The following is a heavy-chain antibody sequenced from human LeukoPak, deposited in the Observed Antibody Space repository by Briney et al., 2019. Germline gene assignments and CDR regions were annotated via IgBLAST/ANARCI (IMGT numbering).Heavy chain of an antibody. CDR1: RYTFTSYD. CDR2: MQANSGKT. V-gene: IGHV1-8*01. CDR3: ARGYCSSTSCYYYYGMDV. Sequence: ASVKVSCKASRYTFTSYDINSVPQATEQGLECLGWMQANSGKTGYSHKLKVRVTKSRNTSISTAYMELSSLRFEDMAVYYCARGYCSSTSCYYYYGMDVWGQGTTVTVSS. J-gene: IGHJ6*02. D-gene: IGHD2-2*01.